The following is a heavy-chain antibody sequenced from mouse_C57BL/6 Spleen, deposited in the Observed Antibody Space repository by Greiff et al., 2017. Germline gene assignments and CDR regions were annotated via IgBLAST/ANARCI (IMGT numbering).Heavy chain of an antibody. CDR1: GFTFSSYA. J-gene: IGHJ2*01. D-gene: IGHD2-1*01. CDR2: ISSGGDYI. CDR3: TRDLGGNYDY. Sequence: EVKLVESGAGLVKPGGSLKLSCAASGFTFSSYAMSWVRQTPEKRLEWVAYISSGGDYIYYADTVKGRFTISRDNARNTLYLQMSSLKSEDTAMYYCTRDLGGNYDYWGQGTTLTVSS. V-gene: IGHV5-9-1*02.